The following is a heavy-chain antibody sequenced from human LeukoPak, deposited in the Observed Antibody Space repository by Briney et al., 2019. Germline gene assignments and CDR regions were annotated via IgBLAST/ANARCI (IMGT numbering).Heavy chain of an antibody. CDR2: ISAYNGNT. D-gene: IGHD5-18*01. CDR1: GYTFTSYD. CDR3: AARDTAMVTRIAVAGRLEYYFDY. J-gene: IGHJ4*02. V-gene: IGHV1-18*01. Sequence: SVKVSCKASGYTFTSYDINWVRQAPGQGLEWMGWISAYNGNTNYAQKLQGRVTMTTDTSTSTAYMELRSLRSDDTAVYYCAARDTAMVTRIAVAGRLEYYFDYWGQGTLVTVSS.